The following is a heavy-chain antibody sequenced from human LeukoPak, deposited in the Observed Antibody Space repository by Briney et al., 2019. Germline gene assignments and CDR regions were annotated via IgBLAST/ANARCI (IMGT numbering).Heavy chain of an antibody. CDR1: GGSISTYF. D-gene: IGHD2-15*01. CDR2: IYYSGSA. J-gene: IGHJ4*02. Sequence: SETLSLTCSVSGGSISTYFWSWSRQPPGKGLEWIGYIYYSGSANYNPSLKGRVTISVDTSKKQFSLRLSSVTAADTAVYYCARETGYCSGSSCYSEGHAYWGQGTLVTVSS. V-gene: IGHV4-59*01. CDR3: ARETGYCSGSSCYSEGHAY.